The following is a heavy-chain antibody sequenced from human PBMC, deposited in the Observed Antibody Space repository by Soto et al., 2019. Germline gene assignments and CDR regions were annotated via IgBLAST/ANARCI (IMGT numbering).Heavy chain of an antibody. CDR1: GFTFSTYS. CDR2: ISSSGSAI. Sequence: PGGSMRLSCAASGFTFSTYSMNWVRQAPGKGLEWVSHISSSGSAIYYADSVKGRFTIFRDNAKNSLYLEMNSLRAEDTAVYYCARCGEYYYDSSGYYGGDVWGQGATVTVSS. J-gene: IGHJ6*02. D-gene: IGHD3-22*01. CDR3: ARCGEYYYDSSGYYGGDV. V-gene: IGHV3-48*01.